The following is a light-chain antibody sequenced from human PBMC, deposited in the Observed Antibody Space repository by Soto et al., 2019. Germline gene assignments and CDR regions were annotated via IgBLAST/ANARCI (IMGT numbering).Light chain of an antibody. V-gene: IGLV2-23*01. CDR2: EGS. CDR3: CSYEGSSKYL. Sequence: QSVLTQPASVSGSPVQSITISCTGTSSDVGSYNLVSWYQQHPGKAPKLMIYEGSKRPSGVSNRFSGSKSGNTASLTISGLQAEDDADDSCCSYEGSSKYLFGTGTKVTVL. CDR1: SSDVGSYNL. J-gene: IGLJ1*01.